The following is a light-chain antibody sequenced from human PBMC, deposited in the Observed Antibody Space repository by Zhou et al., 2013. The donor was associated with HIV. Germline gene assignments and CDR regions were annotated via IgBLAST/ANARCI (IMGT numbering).Light chain of an antibody. CDR1: QSVSSSY. V-gene: IGKV3-20*01. Sequence: EIVLTQSPGTLSLSPGERATLSCRASQSVSSSYLAWYQQKPGQAPRPLIYGASSRATDIPDRFSGGGSGTDFTLTISRLEPEDFAVYYCQQYSSSPNTFGQGTKLEIK. CDR3: QQYSSSPNT. J-gene: IGKJ2*01. CDR2: GAS.